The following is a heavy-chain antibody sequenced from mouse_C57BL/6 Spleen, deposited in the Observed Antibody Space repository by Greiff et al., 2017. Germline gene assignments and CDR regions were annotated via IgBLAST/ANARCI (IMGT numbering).Heavy chain of an antibody. D-gene: IGHD2-3*01. Sequence: QVQLQQPGAELVKPGASVKVSCKASGYTFTSYWMHWVKQRPGQGLEWIGRIHPSDSDTNYNQKFKGKATLTVDKSSSTAYMQLSSLTSEDSSVXYCAKSYDGYYGGYYAMDYWGQGTSVTVSS. CDR1: GYTFTSYW. CDR3: AKSYDGYYGGYYAMDY. J-gene: IGHJ4*01. CDR2: IHPSDSDT. V-gene: IGHV1-74*01.